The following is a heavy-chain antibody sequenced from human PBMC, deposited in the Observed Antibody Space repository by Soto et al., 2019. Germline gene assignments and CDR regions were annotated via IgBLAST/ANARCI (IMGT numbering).Heavy chain of an antibody. D-gene: IGHD3-22*01. J-gene: IGHJ4*02. CDR2: IYYTGST. V-gene: IGHV4-61*01. CDR1: GFSVNTAPYH. CDR3: ARDHHSYYDTSGYYPYFDF. Sequence: SDTLSLTCTFSGFSVNTAPYHWSWIRQSPRNGLEWIGNIYYTGSTNYNPSFESRVAISLDTSNNQFSLRLTSLTAADTAVYFCARDHHSYYDTSGYYPYFDFWGQGTLVNVSS.